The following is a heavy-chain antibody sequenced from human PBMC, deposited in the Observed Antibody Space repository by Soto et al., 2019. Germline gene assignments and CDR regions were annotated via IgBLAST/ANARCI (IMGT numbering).Heavy chain of an antibody. CDR1: GLSFSSYW. CDR3: VRNSGWYNLDH. D-gene: IGHD6-19*01. CDR2: INVDGSQI. J-gene: IGHJ4*02. V-gene: IGHV3-7*03. Sequence: DGQVVESGGDLVQPGGSLRLSCVVSGLSFSSYWMTWVRQAPGKGLEWVANINVDGSQIDYAGSVKGRFTISRDNAKNSLDLQMNSLRADDTAVYFCVRNSGWYNLDHWGQGTQVTVSS.